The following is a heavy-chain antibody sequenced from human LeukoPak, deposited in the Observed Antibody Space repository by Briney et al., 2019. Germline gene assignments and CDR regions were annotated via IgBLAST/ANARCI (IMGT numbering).Heavy chain of an antibody. CDR2: ISWSSGII. Sequence: GGSLRLSCAASGFTFDDHGMHWVRQAPGKGLEWVSGISWSSGIIGYADSVKGRFTISRDNAKNSLYLQMNSLRAEDTAVYYCARDSPPGLVYYYYYGMDVWGQGTTVTVSS. V-gene: IGHV3-9*01. D-gene: IGHD6-6*01. J-gene: IGHJ6*02. CDR3: ARDSPPGLVYYYYYGMDV. CDR1: GFTFDDHG.